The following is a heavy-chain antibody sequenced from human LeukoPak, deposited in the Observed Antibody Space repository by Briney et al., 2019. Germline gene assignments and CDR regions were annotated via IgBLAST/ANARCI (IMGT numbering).Heavy chain of an antibody. D-gene: IGHD3-22*01. CDR3: AWPSQSSGYSFQY. J-gene: IGHJ4*02. V-gene: IGHV3-53*01. CDR2: LYRGGGT. Sequence: GGSLRLSCAASGFTVSDNYNSWVRRAPGKRLELVSILYRGGGTYDADSVKGRFTISRDKNTLSLQMNSLRVEDTAVYYCAWPSQSSGYSFQYWGQGILVTVSS. CDR1: GFTVSDNY.